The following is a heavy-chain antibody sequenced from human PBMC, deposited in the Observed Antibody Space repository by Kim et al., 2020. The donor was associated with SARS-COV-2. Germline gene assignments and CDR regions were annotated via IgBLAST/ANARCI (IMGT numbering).Heavy chain of an antibody. CDR2: MKGDGSEK. CDR3: AALDTAVVSGGH. Sequence: GGSLRLSCRASGFTFSNYWMSWVRQAPGKGLEWVACMKGDGSEKHYVDSVRGRFTISRDNTKNSLFLEITSLRAEDTALYYCAALDTAVVSGGHWGQGAPVLVSS. D-gene: IGHD5-18*01. V-gene: IGHV3-7*01. CDR1: GFTFSNYW. J-gene: IGHJ1*01.